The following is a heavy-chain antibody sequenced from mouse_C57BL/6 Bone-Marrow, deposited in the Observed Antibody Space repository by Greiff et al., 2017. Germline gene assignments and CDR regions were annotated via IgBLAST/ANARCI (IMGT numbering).Heavy chain of an antibody. J-gene: IGHJ3*01. CDR2: IYPRSGNT. Sequence: VQLQQSGAELARPGASVKLSCKASGYTFTSYGISWVKQRTGQGLEWIGEIYPRSGNTYYNEKFKGKATLTADKSSSTAYMELRRLTSEDSAVYFCARGGYGSSYAWFAYWGQGTLVTVSA. D-gene: IGHD1-1*01. CDR3: ARGGYGSSYAWFAY. CDR1: GYTFTSYG. V-gene: IGHV1-81*01.